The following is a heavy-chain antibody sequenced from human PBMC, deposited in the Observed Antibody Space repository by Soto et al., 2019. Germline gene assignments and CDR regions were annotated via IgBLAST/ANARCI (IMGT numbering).Heavy chain of an antibody. J-gene: IGHJ4*02. D-gene: IGHD5-18*01. V-gene: IGHV4-59*01. CDR1: GGSISNYY. Sequence: QVQLQESGPGLVKPSETLSLTCTVSGGSISNYYWSWVRQSPGKGLEWIGYIFYIGTTNYNPSLKSRVTISLDTSENQFSLKLRSVTAADTAVYYCVRGGGGYGNGTIDYWGQGTLVTVSS. CDR2: IFYIGTT. CDR3: VRGGGGYGNGTIDY.